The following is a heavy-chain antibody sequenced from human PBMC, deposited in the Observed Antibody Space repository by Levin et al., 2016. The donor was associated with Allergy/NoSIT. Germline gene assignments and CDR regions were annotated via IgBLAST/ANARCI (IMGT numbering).Heavy chain of an antibody. D-gene: IGHD1-26*01. V-gene: IGHV3-30-3*01. CDR3: ARVGGSYFHFDY. CDR2: ISYDGSNK. Sequence: VRQAPGKGLEWVAVISYDGSNKYYADSVKGRFTISRDNSKNTLYLQMNSLRAEDTAVYYCARVGGSYFHFDYWGQGTLVTVSS. J-gene: IGHJ4*02.